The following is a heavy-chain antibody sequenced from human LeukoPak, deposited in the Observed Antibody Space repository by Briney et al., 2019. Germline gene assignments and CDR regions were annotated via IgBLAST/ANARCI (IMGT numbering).Heavy chain of an antibody. D-gene: IGHD3-10*01. CDR3: AKDIITGFGELLPYFDY. CDR2: ISYDGSNK. J-gene: IGHJ4*02. V-gene: IGHV3-30*18. CDR1: GFTFSSYG. Sequence: PGGSLSLSYAASGFTFSSYGMHWVRQAPGKGLEWVAVISYDGSNKYYADSVKGRFTISRDNSKNTLYLQMNSLRAEDTAVYYCAKDIITGFGELLPYFDYWGQGTLVTVSS.